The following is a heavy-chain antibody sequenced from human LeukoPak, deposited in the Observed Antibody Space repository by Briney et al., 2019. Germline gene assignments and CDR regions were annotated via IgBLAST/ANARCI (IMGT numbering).Heavy chain of an antibody. CDR3: VKNSGWYRLDC. D-gene: IGHD6-13*01. V-gene: IGHV3-7*03. CDR2: INQDGSQK. Sequence: GGSLRLSCAGSGFTFSSHWIGWVRQAPGKGLEWVAHINQDGSQKYYVDSVKGRFTISRDNAKNSLFLQMDSLRSEDTAVYYCVKNSGWYRLDCWGQGTLVTVSS. J-gene: IGHJ4*02. CDR1: GFTFSSHW.